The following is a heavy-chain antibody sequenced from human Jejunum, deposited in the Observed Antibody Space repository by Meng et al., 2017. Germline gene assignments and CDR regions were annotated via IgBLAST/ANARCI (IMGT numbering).Heavy chain of an antibody. CDR2: IHPSGRT. D-gene: IGHD4-17*01. Sequence: HVPLRQSGARLLKPSETLSLTCAVYGGSFSDHYLTWIRQPPGKGLEWIGEIHPSGRTYYSPSLQSRVTITLDTSKNQFSLTLNSVTAADTAVYYCATDVYGDGLAYLDHWGQGSLVTVSS. CDR3: ATDVYGDGLAYLDH. V-gene: IGHV4-34*01. CDR1: GGSFSDHY. J-gene: IGHJ4*02.